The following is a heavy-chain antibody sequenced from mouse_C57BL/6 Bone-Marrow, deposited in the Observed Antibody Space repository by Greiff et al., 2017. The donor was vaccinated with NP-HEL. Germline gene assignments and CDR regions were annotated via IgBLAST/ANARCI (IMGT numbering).Heavy chain of an antibody. J-gene: IGHJ4*01. V-gene: IGHV2-4*01. D-gene: IGHD1-1*01. CDR2: IWSGGST. CDR3: AKGFPYYYGSPYYAMDY. CDR1: GFSLTSYG. Sequence: VQLVESGPGLVQPSQSLSITCTVSGFSLTSYGVHWVRQPPGKGLEWLGVIWSGGSTDYNAAFISRLSISKDNSKSQVFFKMNSLQADDTAIYYSAKGFPYYYGSPYYAMDYWGQGTSVTVSS.